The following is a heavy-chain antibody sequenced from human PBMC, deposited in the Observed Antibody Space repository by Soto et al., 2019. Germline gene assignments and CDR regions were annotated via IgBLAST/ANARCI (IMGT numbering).Heavy chain of an antibody. CDR1: GGTFSSYT. CDR3: ARSYCSGGTCFHDWFDP. V-gene: IGHV1-69*01. D-gene: IGHD2-15*01. Sequence: QVQLVQSGAEVKKPGSSVKVSCKASGGTFSSYTINWVRQAPGQGPEWMGRINPILGTANYAQKFQGRVTLTADESTSTAYMELSSLRSEDTAVYYCARSYCSGGTCFHDWFDPWGQGTLVTVSS. CDR2: INPILGTA. J-gene: IGHJ5*02.